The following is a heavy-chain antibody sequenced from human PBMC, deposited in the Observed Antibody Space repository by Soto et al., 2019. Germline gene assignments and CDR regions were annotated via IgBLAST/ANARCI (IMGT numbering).Heavy chain of an antibody. CDR1: GASISTSGSS. Sequence: SESLSLTCAVSGASISTSGSSWSWIRQPPGKGLEWIGYIYDSGNTYYNPSLKSRATISVDRSKNHFSLKLSSVTAADTAVYFCARCSSWYQWFDPWGQG. J-gene: IGHJ5*02. V-gene: IGHV4-30-2*01. CDR3: ARCSSWYQWFDP. D-gene: IGHD6-13*01. CDR2: IYDSGNT.